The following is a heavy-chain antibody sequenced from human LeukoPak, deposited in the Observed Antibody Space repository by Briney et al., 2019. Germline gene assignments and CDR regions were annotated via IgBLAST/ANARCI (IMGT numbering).Heavy chain of an antibody. Sequence: ASVKVSCKASGYTFISYGLSWMRQAPGQGLEWMGWISAYNGNTNYAQKFQGRVTMTTDTSTSTAYMELRSLRFDDTAVYYCARGYSSNWLQFDPWGQGTLVTVSS. D-gene: IGHD6-13*01. V-gene: IGHV1-18*01. CDR2: ISAYNGNT. J-gene: IGHJ5*02. CDR1: GYTFISYG. CDR3: ARGYSSNWLQFDP.